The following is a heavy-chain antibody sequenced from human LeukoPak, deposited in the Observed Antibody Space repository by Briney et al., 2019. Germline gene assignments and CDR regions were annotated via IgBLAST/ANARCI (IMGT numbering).Heavy chain of an antibody. Sequence: PSETLSLTCTVSGGSISSHYWSWIRQPPGKGLEWIGYIYYSGSTSYNPSLKSRVTISVDTSKNQFSLKLGSVTAADTAVYYCARMAFGVVPFWGQGTLVTVSS. V-gene: IGHV4-59*11. D-gene: IGHD3-3*01. J-gene: IGHJ4*02. CDR1: GGSISSHY. CDR3: ARMAFGVVPF. CDR2: IYYSGST.